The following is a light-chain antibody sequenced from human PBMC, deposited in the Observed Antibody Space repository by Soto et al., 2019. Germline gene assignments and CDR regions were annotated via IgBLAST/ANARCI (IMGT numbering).Light chain of an antibody. CDR3: QHYNNWPPWT. CDR1: QSVGSN. J-gene: IGKJ1*01. CDR2: RAS. Sequence: EIVMTQSPATLSVSPGERATLSCRASQSVGSNLAWYQQKPGQAPRLLIYRASTRATGIPARFSGSGSGTDFTLTISSLQSEDFGVYYCQHYNNWPPWTFGQGTKVEIK. V-gene: IGKV3-15*01.